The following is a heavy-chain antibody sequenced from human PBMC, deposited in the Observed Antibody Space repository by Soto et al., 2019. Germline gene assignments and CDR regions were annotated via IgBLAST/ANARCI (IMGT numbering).Heavy chain of an antibody. J-gene: IGHJ4*02. CDR3: ARDRNTYYDSSGYYPPLQYYFDY. CDR1: GGSISSGDYY. CDR2: IYYSGST. V-gene: IGHV4-30-4*01. Sequence: PSETLSLTCTVSGGSISSGDYYWSWIRQPPGKGLEWIGYIYYSGSTYYNPSLKSRVTISVDTSKNQFSLQLNSVTPEDTAVYYCARDRNTYYDSSGYYPPLQYYFDYWGQGTLVTVSS. D-gene: IGHD3-22*01.